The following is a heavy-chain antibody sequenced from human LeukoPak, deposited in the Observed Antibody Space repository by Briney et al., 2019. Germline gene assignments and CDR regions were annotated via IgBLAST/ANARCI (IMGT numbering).Heavy chain of an antibody. CDR1: GGSISGYF. V-gene: IGHV4-59*08. J-gene: IGHJ6*03. CDR3: ARQSSSGFYYFMDV. Sequence: PSETLSPTCTVSGGSISGYFWSWIRQPPGKGLEWIGYINYSGSSNYNPSLKSRVTISIDASKNQLSLNLNSVTAADTAVYYCARQSSSGFYYFMDVWAKGTTVTVSS. D-gene: IGHD3-10*01. CDR2: INYSGSS.